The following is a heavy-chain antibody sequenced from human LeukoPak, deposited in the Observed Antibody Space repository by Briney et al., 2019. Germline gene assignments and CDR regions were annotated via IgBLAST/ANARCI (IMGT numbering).Heavy chain of an antibody. Sequence: GGSLRLSCAASGFTFSSYSMSWVRQAPGKGLEWISYIGSSSSSATIFYADSVRGRFTISRGYDRNLLYLQMNSLRAEDTAVYYCARDHISVAGPFDPWGQGTLVTVSS. D-gene: IGHD6-19*01. CDR2: IGSSSSSATI. J-gene: IGHJ5*02. CDR1: GFTFSSYS. V-gene: IGHV3-48*01. CDR3: ARDHISVAGPFDP.